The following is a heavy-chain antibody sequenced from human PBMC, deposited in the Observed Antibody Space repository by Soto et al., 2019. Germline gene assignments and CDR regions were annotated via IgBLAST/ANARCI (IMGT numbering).Heavy chain of an antibody. D-gene: IGHD6-19*01. Sequence: EVQLVESGGGLVQPGGSLRLSCAASGFTFSSYWMSWVSQAPGKGLEWVANIKQDGSEKYYVDSVKGRFTISRDNAKNSLYLQMNSLRAEDTAVYYWARLAVSGRLWGYYYYGMDFWGQGTTVTVSS. V-gene: IGHV3-7*03. J-gene: IGHJ6*02. CDR2: IKQDGSEK. CDR3: ARLAVSGRLWGYYYYGMDF. CDR1: GFTFSSYW.